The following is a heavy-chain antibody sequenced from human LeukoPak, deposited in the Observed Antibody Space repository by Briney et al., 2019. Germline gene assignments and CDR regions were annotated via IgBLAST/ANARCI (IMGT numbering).Heavy chain of an antibody. CDR2: IYTNGWT. J-gene: IGHJ5*02. D-gene: IGHD6-19*01. CDR3: ARGSGWNAFDP. CDR1: GGSITSDLYY. V-gene: IGHV4-61*02. Sequence: SETLSLTCTVSGGSITSDLYYWTWIRQPARKGLEWIGRIYTNGWTDYNPSLKSRVTISVDTSKNKFSLKLTFVTAADTALYYCARGSGWNAFDPWGQGTLVTVSS.